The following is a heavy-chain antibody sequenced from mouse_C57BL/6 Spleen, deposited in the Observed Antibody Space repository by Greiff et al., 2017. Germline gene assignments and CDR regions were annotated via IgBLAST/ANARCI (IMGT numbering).Heavy chain of an antibody. Sequence: EVQGVESGGGLVKPGGSLKLSCAASGFTFRDYGMHWVRHAPETGLAWVAYISSGSSPISYADTVKGRFTLSSDNAKHTLLLQMASLRSEDTAMYYCARHEYDVSYWYFDVWGTGTTVTVSS. V-gene: IGHV5-17*01. D-gene: IGHD2-4*01. CDR3: ARHEYDVSYWYFDV. CDR2: ISSGSSPI. J-gene: IGHJ1*03. CDR1: GFTFRDYG.